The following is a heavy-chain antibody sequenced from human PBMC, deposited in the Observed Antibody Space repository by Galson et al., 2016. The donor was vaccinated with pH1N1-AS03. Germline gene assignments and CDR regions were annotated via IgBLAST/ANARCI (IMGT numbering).Heavy chain of an antibody. CDR3: ADPFGLP. CDR1: GFTFSSYW. Sequence: SLRLSCAASGFTFSSYWMHWVRHLPGKGLVWVSGIDSDGSNTYYADSVRGRVTISRDSAKNTLYLQMNSLRAEDTALYYCADPFGLPWGQGTLITVSS. CDR2: IDSDGSNT. J-gene: IGHJ4*02. V-gene: IGHV3-74*01. D-gene: IGHD2/OR15-2a*01.